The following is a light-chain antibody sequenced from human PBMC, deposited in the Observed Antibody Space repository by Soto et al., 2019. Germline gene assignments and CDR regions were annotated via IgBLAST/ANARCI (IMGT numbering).Light chain of an antibody. CDR3: QTWDTDIVV. CDR1: SGHSSYA. J-gene: IGLJ2*01. Sequence: QSVLTQSPSASASLGASVKLTCTLSSGHSSYAIAWHQQQPEKGPRYLMKVNSDGSHSKGDGIPDRFSGSSSGAERYLTISSLQSEDETDYYCQTWDTDIVVFGGGTKVTVL. CDR2: VNSDGSH. V-gene: IGLV4-69*01.